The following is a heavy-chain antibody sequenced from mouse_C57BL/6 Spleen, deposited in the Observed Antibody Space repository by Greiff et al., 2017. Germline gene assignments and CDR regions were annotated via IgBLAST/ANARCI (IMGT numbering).Heavy chain of an antibody. J-gene: IGHJ4*01. CDR1: GYTFTDYE. CDR3: TRSYYGYPYYYAMDY. D-gene: IGHD2-2*01. CDR2: IDPETSGT. Sequence: QVQLQQSGAELVRPGASVTLSCKASGYTFTDYEMHWVKQTPVHGLEWIGAIDPETSGTAYNQKFKGKAILTADKSSSTAYMELRSLTSEDSAVYYCTRSYYGYPYYYAMDYWGQGTSVTVSS. V-gene: IGHV1-15*01.